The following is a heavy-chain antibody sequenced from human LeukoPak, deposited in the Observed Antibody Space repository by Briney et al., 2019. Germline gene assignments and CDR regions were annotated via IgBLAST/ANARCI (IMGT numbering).Heavy chain of an antibody. CDR2: ISTNSSYT. J-gene: IGHJ6*02. CDR1: GFTFSDYY. Sequence: GRSLRLSCAASGFTFSDYYMSWIRQAPGKRLEWISYISTNSSYTNYADSVKGRFTISRDNAKNSLYLQMNSLRAGDTAVYYCAKERAVAGTEIYYYYYGMDVWGQGTTVTVSS. CDR3: AKERAVAGTEIYYYYYGMDV. D-gene: IGHD6-19*01. V-gene: IGHV3-11*05.